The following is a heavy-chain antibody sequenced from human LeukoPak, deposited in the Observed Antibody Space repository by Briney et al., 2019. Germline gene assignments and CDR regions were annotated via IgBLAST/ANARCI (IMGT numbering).Heavy chain of an antibody. Sequence: ASVKVSCKASGYTFSGSYIHWVRQVPGQGLEWMGRINPNSGDTNYAQNFQGRVTVTRDTSITTAYMELSSLTSADTAVYFCARSAEHCNNGVCFTDYYMDVWGKGTTVTVSS. CDR3: ARSAEHCNNGVCFTDYYMDV. CDR1: GYTFSGSY. J-gene: IGHJ6*03. D-gene: IGHD2-8*01. V-gene: IGHV1-2*06. CDR2: INPNSGDT.